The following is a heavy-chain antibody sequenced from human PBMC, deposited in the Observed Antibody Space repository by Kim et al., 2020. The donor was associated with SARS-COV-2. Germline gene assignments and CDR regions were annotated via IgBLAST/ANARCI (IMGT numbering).Heavy chain of an antibody. J-gene: IGHJ5*02. CDR2: ISAKAYGETT. CDR3: TRDNFGDVTNGPAVVP. D-gene: IGHD2-21*01. V-gene: IGHV3-49*03. CDR1: GFTFSDYA. Sequence: GGSLRLSCTGSGFTFSDYAVTWFRQAPGQGPEWVGFISAKAYGETTHYAASVEVRITIARDDSKSIAYLQMNSLRTEDTAVYHCTRDNFGDVTNGPAVVPGGGGTLVIVS.